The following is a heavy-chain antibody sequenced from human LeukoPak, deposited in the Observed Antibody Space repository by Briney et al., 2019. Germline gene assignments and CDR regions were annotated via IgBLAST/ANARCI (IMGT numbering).Heavy chain of an antibody. Sequence: PGGSVRLSCSASGFTLRAYTVHWVRQAPGKGLEWVAVISYDGNNRYYADSVKGRFAISRDSSKNTVHLQMSSLRTEDTAVYYCARQAQTPVTTYSIAGSVDYWGQGTLGSVSS. CDR3: ARQAQTPVTTYSIAGSVDY. J-gene: IGHJ4*02. D-gene: IGHD4-17*01. CDR2: ISYDGNNR. CDR1: GFTLRAYT. V-gene: IGHV3-30*09.